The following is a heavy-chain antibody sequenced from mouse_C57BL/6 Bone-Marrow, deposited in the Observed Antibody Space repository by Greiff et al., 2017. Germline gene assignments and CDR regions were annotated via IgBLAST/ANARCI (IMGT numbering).Heavy chain of an antibody. CDR2: ISNGGGCT. CDR3: ARFAYGWYFDV. Sequence: VQLKESGGGLVQPGGSLKLSCAASGFTFSDYYMYWVRQTPEKRLEWVAYISNGGGCTYYPDTVKGRFPISRDNAKNTLYLQMVRRKSEDTSMYYCARFAYGWYFDVWGTGTTVTVSS. CDR1: GFTFSDYY. J-gene: IGHJ1*03. D-gene: IGHD1-1*01. V-gene: IGHV5-12*01.